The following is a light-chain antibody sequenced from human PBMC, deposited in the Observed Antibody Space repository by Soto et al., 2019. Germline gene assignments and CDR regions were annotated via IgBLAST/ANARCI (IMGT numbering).Light chain of an antibody. CDR1: SGHSDYT. Sequence: QAVVTQSPSASASLGASVKLTCTLSSGHSDYTIAWHQQQPQKGPRFLMILNTDGTHIKGDGIPDRFSGSTSGAERYLTISSLQSEDEADYYCQTWGSGRVFGGGTKVTVL. CDR3: QTWGSGRV. V-gene: IGLV4-69*01. J-gene: IGLJ3*02. CDR2: LNTDGTH.